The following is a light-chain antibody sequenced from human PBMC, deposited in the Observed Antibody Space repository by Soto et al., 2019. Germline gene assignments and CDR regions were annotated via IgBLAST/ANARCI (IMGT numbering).Light chain of an antibody. V-gene: IGKV3-15*01. J-gene: IGKJ4*01. CDR2: GAS. Sequence: ETVMTQSPATLSMSPGERATLSCRASQSLNSDLAWYQQKPGQAPRLLIYGASTRATGIPGRFSGSGSGTEFTFTICSLQSEDFAVYYCKQYNSWPLTFGGGTKVDIK. CDR1: QSLNSD. CDR3: KQYNSWPLT.